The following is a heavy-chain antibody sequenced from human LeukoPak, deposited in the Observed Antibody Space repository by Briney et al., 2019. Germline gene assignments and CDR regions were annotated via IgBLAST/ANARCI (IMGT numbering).Heavy chain of an antibody. CDR3: ARTDRDGYNPFDY. J-gene: IGHJ4*02. D-gene: IGHD5-24*01. Sequence: SVKVSCKASGGTFSSYAISWVRQAPGQGLEWMGRIIPILGIANYAQKFQGRVTITADKSTSTAYMELSSLRSEDTAVYYCARTDRDGYNPFDYWGQGTLVTVSS. CDR1: GGTFSSYA. CDR2: IIPILGIA. V-gene: IGHV1-69*04.